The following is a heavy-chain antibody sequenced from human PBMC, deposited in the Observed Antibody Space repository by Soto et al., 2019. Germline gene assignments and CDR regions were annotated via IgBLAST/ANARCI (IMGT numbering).Heavy chain of an antibody. CDR1: GYTFTSYG. V-gene: IGHV1-18*01. CDR3: ARPQASSSYYYYYYMDV. Sequence: GASVKVSCKASGYTFTSYGISWVRQAPGQGLEWMGWISAYNGNTNYAQKLQGRVTMTTDTSTSTAYMELRSLRSDDTAVYYCARPQASSSYYYYYYMDVWGKGTTVTVSS. CDR2: ISAYNGNT. D-gene: IGHD6-6*01. J-gene: IGHJ6*03.